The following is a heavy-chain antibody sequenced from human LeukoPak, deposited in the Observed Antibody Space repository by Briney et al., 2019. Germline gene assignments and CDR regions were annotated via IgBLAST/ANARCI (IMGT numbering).Heavy chain of an antibody. CDR2: INHSGST. D-gene: IGHD3-3*01. CDR1: GGSLSGYY. J-gene: IGHJ4*02. CDR3: ARGRRTTIFGVVINRPYYFDY. V-gene: IGHV4-34*01. Sequence: SETLSLTCAVYGGSLSGYYWSWIRQPPGKGLEWIGEINHSGSTNYSPSLKSRVTISVDTSKNQFSLKLSSVTAADTAVYYCARGRRTTIFGVVINRPYYFDYWGQGTLVTVYS.